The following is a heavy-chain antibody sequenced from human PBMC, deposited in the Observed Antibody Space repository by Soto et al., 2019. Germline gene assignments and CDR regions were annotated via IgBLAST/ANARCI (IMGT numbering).Heavy chain of an antibody. V-gene: IGHV4-4*07. CDR2: IYTSGST. CDR3: ARDHYCSGGSCYSDY. Sequence: TLSLTCTVSGGSISSYYWSWIRQPAGKGLEWIGRIYTSGSTNYNPSLKSRVTMSVDTSKNQFSLKLSSVTAADTAVYYCARDHYCSGGSCYSDYWGQGTLVTVSS. D-gene: IGHD2-15*01. J-gene: IGHJ4*02. CDR1: GGSISSYY.